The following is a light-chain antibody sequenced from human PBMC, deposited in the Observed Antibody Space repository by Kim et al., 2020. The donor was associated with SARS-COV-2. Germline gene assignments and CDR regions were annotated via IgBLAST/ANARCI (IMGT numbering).Light chain of an antibody. CDR2: GAS. V-gene: IGKV3-20*01. CDR1: QSVSSSY. J-gene: IGKJ1*01. CDR3: QQYGSSPPDT. Sequence: PGVRATLSCRASQSVSSSYLAWYQQKPGQAPRLLIYGASSRATGIPDRFSGSGSGTDFTLTISRLEPEDFAVYYCQQYGSSPPDTFGQGTKVDIK.